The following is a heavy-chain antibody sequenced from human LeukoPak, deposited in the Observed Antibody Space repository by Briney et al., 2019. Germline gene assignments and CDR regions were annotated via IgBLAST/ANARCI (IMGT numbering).Heavy chain of an antibody. CDR1: GGSITGYY. CDR3: ARGGLLYDTSGYCFDY. Sequence: PSETLSLTCTVSGGSITGYYWSWIRQPPGKGLVWIGLIYYGGSTNYNPSLKSRVTISVDTSKNQFSLKLSSVTAADTAVYYCARGGLLYDTSGYCFDYWGQGTLVTVSS. J-gene: IGHJ4*02. CDR2: IYYGGST. D-gene: IGHD3-22*01. V-gene: IGHV4-59*01.